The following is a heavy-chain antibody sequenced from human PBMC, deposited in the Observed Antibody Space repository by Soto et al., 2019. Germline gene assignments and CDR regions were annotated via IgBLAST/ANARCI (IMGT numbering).Heavy chain of an antibody. Sequence: SVKVSCQASGGTFSSYTISWVRQAPGQGLEWMGRIIPILGIANYAQKFQGRVTITADKSTSTAYMELSSLRSEDTAVYYCASSPYCSGGSCYSFIDYWGQGTLVTVSS. CDR1: GGTFSSYT. D-gene: IGHD2-15*01. CDR3: ASSPYCSGGSCYSFIDY. J-gene: IGHJ4*02. V-gene: IGHV1-69*02. CDR2: IIPILGIA.